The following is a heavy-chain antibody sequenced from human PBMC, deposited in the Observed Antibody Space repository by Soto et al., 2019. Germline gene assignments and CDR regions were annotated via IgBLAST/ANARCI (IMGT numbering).Heavy chain of an antibody. V-gene: IGHV3-7*03. CDR2: INEDGSEK. J-gene: IGHJ4*02. CDR1: GCSFSLFC. CDR3: ARTGWPQSSYYFDY. D-gene: IGHD3-16*01. Sequence: GSLRVSWAASGCSFSLFCMSWVRQTPGKGLEWVANINEDGSEKFFADSLKGRFTISRDNAKNSLSLQMNSLTADDTAVYYCARTGWPQSSYYFDYWGQGTLVTVSS.